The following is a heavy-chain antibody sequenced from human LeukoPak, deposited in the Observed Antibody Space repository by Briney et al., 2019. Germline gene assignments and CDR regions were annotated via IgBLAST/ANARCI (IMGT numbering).Heavy chain of an antibody. D-gene: IGHD3-3*01. CDR1: GFTFSSYW. V-gene: IGHV3-7*01. Sequence: GGSLRLSCAASGFTFSSYWMSWVRQAPGKGLEWVANIKQDGSEKYYVDSVKGRFTISRDNAKNSLYLQMDSLRAEDTAVYYCVGFWSGYPTHAFDIWGQGTMVTVSS. CDR2: IKQDGSEK. J-gene: IGHJ3*02. CDR3: VGFWSGYPTHAFDI.